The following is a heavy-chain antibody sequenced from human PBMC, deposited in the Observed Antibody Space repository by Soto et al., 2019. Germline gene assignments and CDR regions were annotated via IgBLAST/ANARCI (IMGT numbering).Heavy chain of an antibody. V-gene: IGHV3-23*01. D-gene: IGHD3-16*01. J-gene: IGHJ4*02. CDR1: GFTFSNYV. Sequence: VQLLESGGGLVQPGGSLRLSCAASGFTFSNYVMTWVRQAPGEGLEWVSAISGTGYNTFYADSVKGRFTISRDNSKNTVYLQMYRLTAEDAAVYYCTEGDFIWGKNSNSVFHYWGQGTLVTVSS. CDR3: TEGDFIWGKNSNSVFHY. CDR2: ISGTGYNT.